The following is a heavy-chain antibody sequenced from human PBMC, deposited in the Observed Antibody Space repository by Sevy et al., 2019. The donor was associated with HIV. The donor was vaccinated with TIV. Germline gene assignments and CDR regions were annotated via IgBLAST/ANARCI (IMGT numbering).Heavy chain of an antibody. CDR2: ISYDGSNK. J-gene: IGHJ4*02. CDR1: GFTFSSYA. CDR3: ARAVDYGDYGGYFDY. V-gene: IGHV3-30*04. D-gene: IGHD4-17*01. Sequence: GGSLRLSCAASGFTFSSYAMHWVRQAPGKGLEWVAVISYDGSNKYYADSVKGRFTISRDNSKNTLYLRMNSLRAEDTAVYYCARAVDYGDYGGYFDYWGQGTLVTVSS.